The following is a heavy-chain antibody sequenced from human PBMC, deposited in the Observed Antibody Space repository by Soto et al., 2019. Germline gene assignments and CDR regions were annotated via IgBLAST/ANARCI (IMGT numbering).Heavy chain of an antibody. CDR3: ASASRDYYCSETPYWYFDP. J-gene: IGHJ2*01. Sequence: PGESLKISCKGSGYSFTSYWIGWVRQMPGKGLEWMGIIYPGDSDTRYSPSFQGQVTISADKSISTAYLQWSSLKASDTAMYYCASASRDYYCSETPYWYFDPWGRRTLVTISS. CDR2: IYPGDSDT. V-gene: IGHV5-51*01. CDR1: GYSFTSYW. D-gene: IGHD3-10*01.